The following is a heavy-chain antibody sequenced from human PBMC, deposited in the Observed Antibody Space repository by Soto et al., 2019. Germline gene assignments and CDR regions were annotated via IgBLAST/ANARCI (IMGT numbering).Heavy chain of an antibody. CDR3: ARPTIRDYIWGSYLDAFDI. Sequence: PGESLKISCKGSGYSFTSYWIGWVRQMPGKGLEWMGIIYPGDSDTRYSPSFQGQVTISADKSISTAYLQWSSLKASDTAMYYCARPTIRDYIWGSYLDAFDIWGQGTMVTVSS. J-gene: IGHJ3*02. CDR1: GYSFTSYW. D-gene: IGHD3-16*02. V-gene: IGHV5-51*01. CDR2: IYPGDSDT.